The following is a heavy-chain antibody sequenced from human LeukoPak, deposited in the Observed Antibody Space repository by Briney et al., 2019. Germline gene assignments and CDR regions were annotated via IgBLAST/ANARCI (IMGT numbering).Heavy chain of an antibody. CDR2: ISYDGTNK. D-gene: IGHD4-11*01. CDR1: GFTFSSYA. CDR3: ARDSRVSNSRPFDC. V-gene: IGHV3-30-3*01. J-gene: IGHJ4*02. Sequence: GRSLRLSCAASGFTFSSYAIHWVRQAPGKGLEWVAVISYDGTNKYYADSVKGRFTISRDNFKNTLYLQMNSLRAEDTAVYYCARDSRVSNSRPFDCWGQGTLVTASS.